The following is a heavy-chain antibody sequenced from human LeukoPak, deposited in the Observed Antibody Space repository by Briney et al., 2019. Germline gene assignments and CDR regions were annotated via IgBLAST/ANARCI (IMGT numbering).Heavy chain of an antibody. CDR3: ARGDRNYQLNCYYYGMDV. J-gene: IGHJ6*02. D-gene: IGHD4-11*01. V-gene: IGHV3-33*01. CDR1: GFILKNYG. Sequence: AGGSLRLSCAPSGFILKNYGMHWVRQAPGQGLEWVAVIWYDGSNKYYAASVKGRFSISRDNSKNTLYLQMNSLRAEDTAVYYCARGDRNYQLNCYYYGMDVWGQGTTITVSS. CDR2: IWYDGSNK.